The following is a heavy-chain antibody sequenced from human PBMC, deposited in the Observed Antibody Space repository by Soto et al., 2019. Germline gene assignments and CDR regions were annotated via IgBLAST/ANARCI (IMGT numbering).Heavy chain of an antibody. CDR3: ARSGDCSSPSCYEGWFDP. V-gene: IGHV3-21*01. CDR2: ISSSSSYI. CDR1: GFTFSSYS. D-gene: IGHD2-2*01. J-gene: IGHJ5*02. Sequence: EVQLVESGGGLVKPGGSLRLSCAASGFTFSSYSMSWVHQAPGKGLEWVSSISSSSSYIYYADSVRGRFTSSRDNAKNSLYLQMNSLRAEDTAVYYCARSGDCSSPSCYEGWFDPWGQGTLVTVSS.